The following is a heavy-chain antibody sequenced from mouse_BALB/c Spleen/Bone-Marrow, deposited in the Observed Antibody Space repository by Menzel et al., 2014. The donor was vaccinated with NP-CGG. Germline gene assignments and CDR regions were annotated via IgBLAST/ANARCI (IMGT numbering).Heavy chain of an antibody. CDR2: IRNKANGYTT. J-gene: IGHJ2*02. CDR1: GFTFTDYY. Sequence: EVKLVESGGGLVQPGRSLRLSCATSGFTFTDYYMNWVRQPPGKALEWLGFIRNKANGYTTEYSASVKSRFTISRDNSQTILYLQMNTLRADDIATYYCARDKGRVFFDYWGQGTSLTVSS. CDR3: ARDKGRVFFDY. V-gene: IGHV7-3*02.